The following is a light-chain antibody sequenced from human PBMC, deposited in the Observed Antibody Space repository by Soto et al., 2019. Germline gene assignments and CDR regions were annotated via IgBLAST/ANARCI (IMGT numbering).Light chain of an antibody. J-gene: IGKJ4*01. V-gene: IGKV1-39*01. CDR1: QSISSY. CDR2: GAS. Sequence: DIQMTQSPSSLSASVGDRVTITCRASQSISSYLIWYQHKPGEAPKILIYGASSLYSGVPSRFSGSGSGKEFTLTINSLQPEDFATYYCQQSYINPRTFGGGTKVESK. CDR3: QQSYINPRT.